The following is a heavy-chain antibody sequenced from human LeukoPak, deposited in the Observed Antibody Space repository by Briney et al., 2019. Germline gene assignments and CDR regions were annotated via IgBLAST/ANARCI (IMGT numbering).Heavy chain of an antibody. D-gene: IGHD2-2*01. V-gene: IGHV3-23*01. J-gene: IGHJ4*02. CDR3: AKDRIGYCSSTSCYEIDY. Sequence: GGSLRLSCAASGFTFSSYAMSWVRQAPGKGLEWVSAISSGGGSTYDADSVKGRFTISRDNSKNTLYLQMNSLRAEDTAVYYCAKDRIGYCSSTSCYEIDYWGQGTLVTVSS. CDR1: GFTFSSYA. CDR2: ISSGGGST.